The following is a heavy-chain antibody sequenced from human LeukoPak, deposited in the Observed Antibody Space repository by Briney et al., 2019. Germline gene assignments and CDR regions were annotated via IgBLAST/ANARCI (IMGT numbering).Heavy chain of an antibody. Sequence: SETLSLTCTVSGGSISSYYWSWVRQPPGKGLEWIGFIYYSGSTNYNPSLKSRVTISVDTSKNQFSLKLSSVTAADTAVYYCARPSLDYGGIDAFDFWGQGTLVTVSS. J-gene: IGHJ3*01. CDR3: ARPSLDYGGIDAFDF. CDR2: IYYSGST. V-gene: IGHV4-59*08. D-gene: IGHD4-23*01. CDR1: GGSISSYY.